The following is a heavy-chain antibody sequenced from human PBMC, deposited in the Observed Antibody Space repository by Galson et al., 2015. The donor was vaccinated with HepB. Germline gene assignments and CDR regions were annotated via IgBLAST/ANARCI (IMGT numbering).Heavy chain of an antibody. V-gene: IGHV3-23*01. J-gene: IGHJ4*02. CDR3: AKAGGNNGWYYFDF. CDR2: ISGGGGST. D-gene: IGHD1/OR15-1a*01. Sequence: SLRLSCAASGFTFNNYAMTWARQAPGMGLEWVSAISGGGGSTFYADSVKGRFSISRDSSKNTLFLEMTSLIAEDTAVYYCAKAGGNNGWYYFDFRGQGTLVTVSS. CDR1: GFTFNNYA.